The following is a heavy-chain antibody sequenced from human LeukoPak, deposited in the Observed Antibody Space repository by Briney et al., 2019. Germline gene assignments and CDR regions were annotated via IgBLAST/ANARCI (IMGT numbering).Heavy chain of an antibody. CDR3: AILYTTGWNYFDS. V-gene: IGHV5-10-1*01. CDR2: IDPSDSYT. Sequence: GESLRISCKGSGYSFTSYWITWVRQMPGKGLEWMGRIDPSDSYTQYSPSYQGHVTISADKSISTAYLQWGSLRASDTAMYYCAILYTTGWNYFDSWGQGTLVTVSS. CDR1: GYSFTSYW. D-gene: IGHD6-19*01. J-gene: IGHJ4*02.